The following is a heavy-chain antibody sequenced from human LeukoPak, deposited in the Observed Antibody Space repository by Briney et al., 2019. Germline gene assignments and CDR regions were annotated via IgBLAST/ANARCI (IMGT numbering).Heavy chain of an antibody. CDR1: GGSFSGYC. V-gene: IGHV4-34*01. Sequence: SETLSLTCAVYGGSFSGYCWSWIRQPPGKGLEWIGEINHSGSTNYNPSLKSRVTISVDTSKNQFSLKLSSVTAADTAVYYCARSKVRVRGVDYWGQGTLVTVSS. CDR3: ARSKVRVRGVDY. CDR2: INHSGST. D-gene: IGHD3-10*01. J-gene: IGHJ4*02.